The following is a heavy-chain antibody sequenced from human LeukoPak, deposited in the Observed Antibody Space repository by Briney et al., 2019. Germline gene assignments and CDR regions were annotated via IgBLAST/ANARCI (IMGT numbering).Heavy chain of an antibody. Sequence: GGSLRLSCAASGFTFSDYYMSWIRQAPGKGLEWVSYISSSGSTRYYADSVKGRFTISKDNAKNSLYLQMNSLRAEDTAVYYCARDTYDSSGYYLSWGQGTLVTVSS. CDR3: ARDTYDSSGYYLS. D-gene: IGHD3-22*01. CDR2: ISSSGSTR. CDR1: GFTFSDYY. V-gene: IGHV3-11*04. J-gene: IGHJ5*02.